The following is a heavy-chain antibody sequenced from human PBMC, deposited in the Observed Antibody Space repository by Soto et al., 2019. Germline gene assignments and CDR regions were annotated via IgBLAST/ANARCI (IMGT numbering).Heavy chain of an antibody. CDR3: ATSTVSYVDIVSSTTRGYFDH. D-gene: IGHD5-12*01. Sequence: LKISCEGSGYNFNTYWIGWVRQMPGKGLEWMALIYPGDSDTRYSPSFEGQVTLSVDRSISTAYLQWSSLKASDTAIYYCATSTVSYVDIVSSTTRGYFDHWGQGTLVTVSS. J-gene: IGHJ4*02. V-gene: IGHV5-51*01. CDR2: IYPGDSDT. CDR1: GYNFNTYW.